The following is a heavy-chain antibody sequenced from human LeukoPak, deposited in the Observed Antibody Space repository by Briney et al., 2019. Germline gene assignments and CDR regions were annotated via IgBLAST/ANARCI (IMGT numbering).Heavy chain of an antibody. J-gene: IGHJ4*02. Sequence: SETLSLTCTVSGGSISSSSYYWGWIRQPPGKGLEWIGSIYYSGSTYYNPSLKSRVTISVDTSKNQFSLKLTSVTAADTAVYYCARDAVVPASLLDYWGQGTLVTVSS. CDR1: GGSISSSSYY. V-gene: IGHV4-39*07. CDR2: IYYSGST. CDR3: ARDAVVPASLLDY. D-gene: IGHD2-2*01.